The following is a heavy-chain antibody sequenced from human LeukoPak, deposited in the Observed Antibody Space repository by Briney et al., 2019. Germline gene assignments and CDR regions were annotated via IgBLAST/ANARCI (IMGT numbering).Heavy chain of an antibody. Sequence: SGGSLRLSCAASGFTFSSYGMHWVRQAPGKGREWVSYISSSSSTIYYADSVKGRFTISRDNAKNSLYLQMNSLRAEDTAVYYCARGGRKGYCSSTSCYPWDYWGQGTLVTVSS. CDR2: ISSSSSTI. V-gene: IGHV3-48*01. CDR1: GFTFSSYG. J-gene: IGHJ4*02. CDR3: ARGGRKGYCSSTSCYPWDY. D-gene: IGHD2-2*01.